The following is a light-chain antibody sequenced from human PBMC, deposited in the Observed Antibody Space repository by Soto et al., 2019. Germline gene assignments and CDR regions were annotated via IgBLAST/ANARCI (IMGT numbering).Light chain of an antibody. J-gene: IGKJ3*01. V-gene: IGKV3-20*01. Sequence: EIVLTQSPGTLSLYPGERATLSCRASQTLSTNSLAWYQQRPGQTPRLLIYAASTRDTDIPDRFNGSGSGTDFALTISRLEPEDFALYYCQQYNDSPLTFGPGTKVDIK. CDR1: QTLSTNS. CDR2: AAS. CDR3: QQYNDSPLT.